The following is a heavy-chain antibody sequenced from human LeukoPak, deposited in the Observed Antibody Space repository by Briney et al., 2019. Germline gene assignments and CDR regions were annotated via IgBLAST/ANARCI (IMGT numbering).Heavy chain of an antibody. D-gene: IGHD2-2*01. Sequence: GASVKVSCKASGYTFTSYDISWVRQAPGQGLEWMGRIIPILGIANYAQKFQGRVTITADKSTSTAYMELSSLRSEDTAVYYCARGVVVPAATVKPTRNYYYYMDVWGKGTTVTVSS. CDR1: GYTFTSYD. CDR3: ARGVVVPAATVKPTRNYYYYMDV. CDR2: IIPILGIA. J-gene: IGHJ6*03. V-gene: IGHV1-69*04.